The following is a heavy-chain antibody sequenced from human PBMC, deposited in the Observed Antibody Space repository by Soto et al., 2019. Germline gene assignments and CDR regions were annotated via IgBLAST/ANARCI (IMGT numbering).Heavy chain of an antibody. CDR3: AVLIAARPFY. D-gene: IGHD6-6*01. CDR1: GGSISSSSYY. V-gene: IGHV4-39*01. Sequence: PSETLSLTCTVSGGSISSSSYYWGWIRQPPGKGLEWIGSIYYSGSTYYNPSLKSRVTISVDTSKNQFSLKLSSVTAADTAVYYCAVLIAARPFYWGQGTLVTVSS. J-gene: IGHJ4*02. CDR2: IYYSGST.